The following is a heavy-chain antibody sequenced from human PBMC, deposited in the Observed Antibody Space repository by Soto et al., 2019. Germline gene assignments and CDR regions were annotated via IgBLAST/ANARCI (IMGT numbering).Heavy chain of an antibody. CDR3: ARHPGYYDVLTGYSTYYFDY. CDR2: IYYRGNT. D-gene: IGHD3-9*01. Sequence: ASETLSLTCPVSGGSISTYYWSWIRQPPGKGLEWIGYIYYRGNTNYNPSFKSRVTISLDTSKNQFSLRLSSVTAADTAIYYCARHPGYYDVLTGYSTYYFDYWGQGALVTVSS. J-gene: IGHJ4*02. V-gene: IGHV4-59*08. CDR1: GGSISTYY.